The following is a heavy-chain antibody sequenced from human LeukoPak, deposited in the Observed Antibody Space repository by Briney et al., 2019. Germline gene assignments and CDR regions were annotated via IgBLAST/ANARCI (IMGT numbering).Heavy chain of an antibody. CDR3: ARGQHIVVVTAPRVWYFDL. CDR2: IYYSGST. Sequence: PSETLSLTCTVSGGSISSYYWGWIRQPPGKGLEWIGYIYYSGSTYYNPFLKSRVTISVDTSKNQFSLKLSSVTAADTAVYYCARGQHIVVVTAPRVWYFDLWGRGTLVTVSS. CDR1: GGSISSYY. J-gene: IGHJ2*01. V-gene: IGHV4-30-4*01. D-gene: IGHD2-21*02.